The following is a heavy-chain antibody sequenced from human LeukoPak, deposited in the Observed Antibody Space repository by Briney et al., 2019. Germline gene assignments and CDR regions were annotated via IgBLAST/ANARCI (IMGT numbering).Heavy chain of an antibody. J-gene: IGHJ5*02. V-gene: IGHV3-23*01. CDR2: ISGGSDNT. CDR3: AKDAVRGRFDP. Sequence: GGSLRLSCTGSGFPFGTYAMSWVRQAPGKGLEWVSAISGGSDNTHYADSVKGRFTISRDISKSTVYLQMNSLRAADTAVYYCAKDAVRGRFDPWGQGTMVTVSS. D-gene: IGHD3-10*01. CDR1: GFPFGTYA.